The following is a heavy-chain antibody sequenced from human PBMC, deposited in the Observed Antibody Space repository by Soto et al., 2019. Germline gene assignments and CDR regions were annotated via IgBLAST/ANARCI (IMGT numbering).Heavy chain of an antibody. D-gene: IGHD6-19*01. V-gene: IGHV2-5*02. CDR2: IYWDDDK. CDR1: GFSLSTDGVG. Sequence: QITLKESGPTLVKPTQTLTLTCTVSGFSLSTDGVGVGWIRQSPGKALEWLAVIYWDDDKSFSPSLNSRLTVSRDTYKKQVVLTMTKMDPVDTGTYFCAHRLIAVAGTAPAAFDVWGQGTTVTVSS. J-gene: IGHJ3*01. CDR3: AHRLIAVAGTAPAAFDV.